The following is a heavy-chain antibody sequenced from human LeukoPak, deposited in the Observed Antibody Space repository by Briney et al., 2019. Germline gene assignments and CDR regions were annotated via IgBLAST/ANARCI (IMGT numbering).Heavy chain of an antibody. CDR2: ISYSGST. CDR1: GGSISSYY. CDR3: ARGYSYVYFDY. V-gene: IGHV4-59*01. D-gene: IGHD5-18*01. J-gene: IGHJ4*02. Sequence: SETLSLTCIVSGGSISSYYWNWIRQPPGKGLEWIGYISYSGSTNYNPSLKGRVTISVDTSKNQFSLKLSSVTAADTAVYYCARGYSYVYFDYWGQGTLVTVSS.